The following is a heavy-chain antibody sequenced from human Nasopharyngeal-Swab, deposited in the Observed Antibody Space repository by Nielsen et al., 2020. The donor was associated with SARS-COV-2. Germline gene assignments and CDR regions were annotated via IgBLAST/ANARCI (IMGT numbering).Heavy chain of an antibody. Sequence: GESLKISCAASGFTFSAHGMRWVRQAPGKGLEWVAFVSYDRADKYYADSAKGRFTISRDNSRNTVYLQSNSLRAEDTAVYFCARGNGSPTYFEYWGQGTLVTVSS. CDR2: VSYDRADK. CDR3: ARGNGSPTYFEY. V-gene: IGHV3-30*03. CDR1: GFTFSAHG. D-gene: IGHD1-26*01. J-gene: IGHJ4*02.